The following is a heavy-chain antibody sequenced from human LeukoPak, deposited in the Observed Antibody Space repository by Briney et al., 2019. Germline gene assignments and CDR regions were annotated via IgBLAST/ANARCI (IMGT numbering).Heavy chain of an antibody. CDR2: FDPEDGET. CDR1: GYTLTELS. J-gene: IGHJ4*02. Sequence: ASVKVSCKVSGYTLTELSMHWVRQAPGKGLEWMGGFDPEDGETIYAQKFQGRVTMTEDTSTDTAYMELNSLRADDTAVYYCAKGRGYSAYGPFDCWGQGTLVTVSS. D-gene: IGHD5-12*01. V-gene: IGHV1-24*01. CDR3: AKGRGYSAYGPFDC.